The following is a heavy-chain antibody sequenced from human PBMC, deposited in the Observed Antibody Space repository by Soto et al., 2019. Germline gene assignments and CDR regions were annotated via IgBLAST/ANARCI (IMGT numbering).Heavy chain of an antibody. CDR3: ARDSHYRDILVVPAVMPDYYYYYGMEV. CDR2: ISYDGSNK. V-gene: IGHV3-30-3*01. D-gene: IGHD2-2*01. J-gene: IGHJ6*02. CDR1: GFTFSSYA. Sequence: PGGSLRLSCAASGFTFSSYAMHWVRQAPGKGLEWVAVISYDGSNKYYADSVKGRFTISRDNSKNTLYLQMNSLRAEDTAVFYCARDSHYRDILVVPAVMPDYYYYYGMEVWGQGTTVTVSS.